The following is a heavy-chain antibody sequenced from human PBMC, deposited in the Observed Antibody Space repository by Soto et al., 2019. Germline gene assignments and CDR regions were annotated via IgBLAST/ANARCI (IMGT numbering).Heavy chain of an antibody. V-gene: IGHV4-30-4*01. CDR1: GGSISSGDYY. D-gene: IGHD1-26*01. Sequence: QVQLQESGPGLVKPSQTLSLTCTVSGGSISSGDYYWSWIRQPPGKGLEWIGYIYYSGSTYYNPSLKSRVTISVDTYKNQFSLKLSSVTAADTAVYYCASEVYSGSYHLSRHFDYWGQGTLVTVSS. CDR2: IYYSGST. J-gene: IGHJ4*02. CDR3: ASEVYSGSYHLSRHFDY.